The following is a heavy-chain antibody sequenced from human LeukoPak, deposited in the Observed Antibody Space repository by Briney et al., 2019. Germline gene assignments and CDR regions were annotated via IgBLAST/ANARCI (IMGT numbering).Heavy chain of an antibody. CDR1: GFTFSGSA. D-gene: IGHD5-24*01. CDR3: IPRDGYNSGY. Sequence: GGSLRLSCAASGFTFSGSAMHWVRQASGKGLEWVGRIRSKANSYATAYAASVKGRFTISRDDSKNTAYLQMNSLKTEDTAVYYCIPRDGYNSGYWGQETLVTVSS. V-gene: IGHV3-73*01. J-gene: IGHJ4*02. CDR2: IRSKANSYAT.